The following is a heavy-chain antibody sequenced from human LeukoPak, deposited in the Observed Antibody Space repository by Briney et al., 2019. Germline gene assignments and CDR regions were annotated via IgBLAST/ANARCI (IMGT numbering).Heavy chain of an antibody. CDR1: GLTFSSYW. D-gene: IGHD5-18*01. CDR3: ARENTLGYSYGYCGY. J-gene: IGHJ4*02. CDR2: INREGSST. Sequence: GGSLRLSCAVSGLTFSSYWMHWVRQAPGKGLVWVSRINREGSSTSYADSVKGRFTISRDNAKNSLYLQMNSLRAEDTAVYYCARENTLGYSYGYCGYWGQGTLVTVSS. V-gene: IGHV3-74*01.